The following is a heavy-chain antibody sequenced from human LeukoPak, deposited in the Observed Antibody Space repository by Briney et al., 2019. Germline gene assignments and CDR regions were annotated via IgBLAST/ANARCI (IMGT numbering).Heavy chain of an antibody. Sequence: GGSLRLSCAASGFTFSSYAMSWVRQAPGKGLEWVAVISYDGSNKYYADSVKGRFTISRDNSKNTLYLQMNSLRAEDTAVYYCARVSSPILNWFDPWGQGTLVTVSS. CDR3: ARVSSPILNWFDP. V-gene: IGHV3-30-3*01. D-gene: IGHD2-2*01. J-gene: IGHJ5*02. CDR1: GFTFSSYA. CDR2: ISYDGSNK.